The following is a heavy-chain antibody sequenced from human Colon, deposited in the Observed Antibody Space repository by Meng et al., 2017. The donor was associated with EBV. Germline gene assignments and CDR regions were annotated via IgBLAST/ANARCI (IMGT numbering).Heavy chain of an antibody. Sequence: PALANPSPTLSLTGTVSGGSFRSGGYYWSWIRQHPGKGLEWIGYIHSSGSTYYTPSLRSRLTISVDTSKNQFSLKLSSVTAADTAVYYCARASYGSGSPLGESWFDPWGQGTLVTVSS. D-gene: IGHD3-10*01. CDR3: ARASYGSGSPLGESWFDP. CDR1: GGSFRSGGYY. CDR2: IHSSGST. V-gene: IGHV4-31*03. J-gene: IGHJ5*02.